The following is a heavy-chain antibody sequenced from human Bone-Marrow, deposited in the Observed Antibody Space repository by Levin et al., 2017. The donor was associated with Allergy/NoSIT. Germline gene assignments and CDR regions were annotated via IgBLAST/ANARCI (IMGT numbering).Heavy chain of an antibody. J-gene: IGHJ3*02. D-gene: IGHD6-13*01. CDR1: GYTFNSYD. CDR3: ARGTGESDIAFDI. V-gene: IGHV1-8*01. Sequence: PGGSLRLSCTASGYTFNSYDIHWVRQAPGQGLEWMGWMDPNNENTGFAQRFQGRVTMTRNTSISAAYMELSSLRSDDTAVYYCARGTGESDIAFDIWGHGTMVTVSS. CDR2: MDPNNENT.